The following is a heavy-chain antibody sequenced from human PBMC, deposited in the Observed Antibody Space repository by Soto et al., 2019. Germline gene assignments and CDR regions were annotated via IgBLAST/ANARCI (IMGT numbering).Heavy chain of an antibody. CDR1: GGSFIDYS. D-gene: IGHD6-6*01. V-gene: IGHV4-34*01. Sequence: PSETLSLTCAVYGGSFIDYSWGWIRQSPGTGLEWIGEINHSGSANYNPSLKSRVTISVDTSKNQFSLKLSSVTAADTAVYYCAKHIPSSSDGFAPWGQGTLVTVSS. CDR2: INHSGSA. J-gene: IGHJ5*02. CDR3: AKHIPSSSDGFAP.